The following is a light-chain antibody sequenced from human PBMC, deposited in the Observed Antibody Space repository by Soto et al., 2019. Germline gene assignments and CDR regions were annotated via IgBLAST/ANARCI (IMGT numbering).Light chain of an antibody. CDR1: SSDVGSYNL. CDR3: CSYAGSYTWV. V-gene: IGLV2-23*02. Sequence: QSALTQPASVSGSPGQSITISCTGTSSDVGSYNLVSWYQQHPGKAPKVMIYEVSKRPSGVSSRFSGSKSGNTASLTISGLQAEDEADYYCCSYAGSYTWVFGGGPKSPS. CDR2: EVS. J-gene: IGLJ2*01.